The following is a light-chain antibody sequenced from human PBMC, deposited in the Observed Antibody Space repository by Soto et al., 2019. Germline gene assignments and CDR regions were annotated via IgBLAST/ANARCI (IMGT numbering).Light chain of an antibody. CDR1: KLGDKY. J-gene: IGLJ2*01. V-gene: IGLV3-1*01. Sequence: SYELTQPPSVSVSPGQTASITCSGDKLGDKYASWYQQKPGQSPVLVIYQDSKRPSGIPERFSGSNSGNTATLTISGTQAMDEADYYCPAWDSSTVVFGGGTKLTVL. CDR2: QDS. CDR3: PAWDSSTVV.